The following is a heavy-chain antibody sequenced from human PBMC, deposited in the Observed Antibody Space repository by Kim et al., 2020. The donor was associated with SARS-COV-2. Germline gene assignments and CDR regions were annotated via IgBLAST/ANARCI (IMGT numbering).Heavy chain of an antibody. V-gene: IGHV3-21*01. CDR3: AREGGDYGLGASGMDV. J-gene: IGHJ6*02. D-gene: IGHD4-17*01. Sequence: GKGRFTITRDNAKNSLYLQMNSLRAEDTAVYYYAREGGDYGLGASGMDVWGQGTTVTVSS.